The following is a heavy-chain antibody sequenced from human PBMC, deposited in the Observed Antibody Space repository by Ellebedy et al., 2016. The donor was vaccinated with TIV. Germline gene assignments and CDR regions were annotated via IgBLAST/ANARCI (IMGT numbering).Heavy chain of an antibody. Sequence: AASVQVSCKVSGYTLTELSMHWVRQAPGKGREWMGGFDTEDDETIYAQKFQGRVTMTEDTSTDTAYMDLSTLRSEDTAVYYCAKVFDGYMSLDYWGQGTLVTVSS. D-gene: IGHD5-24*01. CDR1: GYTLTELS. J-gene: IGHJ4*02. CDR3: AKVFDGYMSLDY. V-gene: IGHV1-24*01. CDR2: FDTEDDET.